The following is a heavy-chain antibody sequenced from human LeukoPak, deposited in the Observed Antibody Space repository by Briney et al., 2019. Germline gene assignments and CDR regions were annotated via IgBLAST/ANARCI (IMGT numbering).Heavy chain of an antibody. J-gene: IGHJ4*02. CDR2: ISHSGST. CDR3: ARVGKGSGNFDY. Sequence: SETLSLTCAVYGGSFSGYYWSWIRQPPGKGLEWIGEISHSGSTNYNPSLKSRVTISVDTSKNQFSLKLSSVTAADTAVYYCARVGKGSGNFDYWGQGTLVTVSS. V-gene: IGHV4-34*01. CDR1: GGSFSGYY. D-gene: IGHD2-15*01.